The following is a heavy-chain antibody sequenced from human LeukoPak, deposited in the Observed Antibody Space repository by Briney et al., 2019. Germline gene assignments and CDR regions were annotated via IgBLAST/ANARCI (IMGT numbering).Heavy chain of an antibody. V-gene: IGHV4-59*01. D-gene: IGHD3-3*01. Sequence: SETLSLTCTVSGGSISSYYWSWIRQPPGKGLEWIGYIYYSGSTNYNPSLKSRVTISVDTSKNQFSLKLSSVTAADTAVYYCARATPKLVPFGVVIGPFDYWGQGTLVTVSS. J-gene: IGHJ4*02. CDR1: GGSISSYY. CDR2: IYYSGST. CDR3: ARATPKLVPFGVVIGPFDY.